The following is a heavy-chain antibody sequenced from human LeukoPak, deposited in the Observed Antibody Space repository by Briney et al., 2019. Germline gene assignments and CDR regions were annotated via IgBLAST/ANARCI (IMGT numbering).Heavy chain of an antibody. CDR3: ARVPAAIGGFDP. Sequence: SETLSLTCTVSGGSISSGDYYWSWIRQLPGKGLEWIGYIYYSGSTYYNPSLKSRVTISVDTSKNQFSLKLSSVTAADTAVYYCARVPAAIGGFDPWGQGTLVTVSS. D-gene: IGHD2-2*01. CDR1: GGSISSGDYY. CDR2: IYYSGST. V-gene: IGHV4-30-4*08. J-gene: IGHJ5*02.